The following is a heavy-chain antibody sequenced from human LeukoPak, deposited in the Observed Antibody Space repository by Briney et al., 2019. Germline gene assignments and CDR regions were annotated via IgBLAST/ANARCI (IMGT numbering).Heavy chain of an antibody. Sequence: ASVTVSCKASGYTFSDHYIHWVRQAPGQGLEWMAWINPNNGDTNYAQNFQGRVTMNRDTSISTAYMEVSRLTSDDTAMYYCVRGGTYLWEYYFDYWGQGTLVTVSS. V-gene: IGHV1-2*02. J-gene: IGHJ4*02. CDR1: GYTFSDHY. CDR3: VRGGTYLWEYYFDY. CDR2: INPNNGDT. D-gene: IGHD1-26*01.